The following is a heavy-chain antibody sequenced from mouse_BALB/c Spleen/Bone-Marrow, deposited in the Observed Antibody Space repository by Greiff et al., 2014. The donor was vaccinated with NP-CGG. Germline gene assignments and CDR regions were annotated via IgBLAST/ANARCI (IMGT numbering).Heavy chain of an antibody. CDR2: IYPGDGDT. J-gene: IGHJ2*01. CDR1: GYAFSSYW. D-gene: IGHD4-1*01. V-gene: IGHV1-80*01. Sequence: QVQLKQSEAELVRPGSSVKISCKASGYAFSSYWMNWAKQRPGQGLEWIGQIYPGDGDTNYNGNFKDKATLTTDKSSTTAYMQLSSLTSEDSAVYFCARGGRLTGYYFDYWGQGTTLTVSS. CDR3: ARGGRLTGYYFDY.